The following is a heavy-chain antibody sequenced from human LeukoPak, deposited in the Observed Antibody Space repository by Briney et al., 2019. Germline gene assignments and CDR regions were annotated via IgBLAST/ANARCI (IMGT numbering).Heavy chain of an antibody. J-gene: IGHJ4*02. V-gene: IGHV4-59*08. Sequence: PSETLSLTCTVSGVSITSYYWSWIRQSPGKGLEWIGYLYYGGSTNYNPSLKSRVTISGDTSKNQFSLKLSSVTAADTAVYYCARQRGYREAFDCWGQGTLVTVSS. CDR2: LYYGGST. CDR1: GVSITSYY. D-gene: IGHD1-1*01. CDR3: ARQRGYREAFDC.